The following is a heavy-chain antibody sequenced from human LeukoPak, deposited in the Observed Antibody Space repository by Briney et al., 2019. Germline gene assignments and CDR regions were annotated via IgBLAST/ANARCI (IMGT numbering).Heavy chain of an antibody. CDR2: INTSGST. V-gene: IGHV4-61*02. J-gene: IGHJ4*02. CDR1: GGSISSGSYF. CDR3: AREGYTSSWYSGYYYFDY. Sequence: TSETLSLTCTVSGGSISSGSYFWTWIRQPAGKGLERIGRINTSGSTNYNPSLKSRVTISVDTSKNQFSLKLSSVTAADTAVFYCAREGYTSSWYSGYYYFDYWGQGTLVTVSS. D-gene: IGHD6-13*01.